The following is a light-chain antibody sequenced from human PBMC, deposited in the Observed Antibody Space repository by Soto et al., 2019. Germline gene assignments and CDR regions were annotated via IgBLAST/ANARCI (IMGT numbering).Light chain of an antibody. CDR3: QYHDGSSYT. CDR2: AAS. J-gene: IGKJ2*01. CDR1: QSVTRNY. V-gene: IGKV3-20*01. Sequence: EIVLTQSPGTLSLSPGEGATLSCRTSQSVTRNYLAWYQQKLGQAPRLLIYAASSRAIGIPDRFSGSGSGTDFTLTISRPEPEDFAVYFCQYHDGSSYTVAQGTKVDIK.